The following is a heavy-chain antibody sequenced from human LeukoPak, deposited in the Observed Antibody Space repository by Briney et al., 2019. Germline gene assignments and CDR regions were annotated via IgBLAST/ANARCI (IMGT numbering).Heavy chain of an antibody. J-gene: IGHJ4*02. Sequence: GGSLRLSCAASGFTFSSYEMNWVRQAPGKGLEWVSYISSSGSTIYYADSVKGRFTISRDNAKNSLYLQMNSLRAEDTAVYYCARDRLQAGYSSGWSRGGFDYWGQGTLVTVSS. D-gene: IGHD6-19*01. CDR1: GFTFSSYE. CDR2: ISSSGSTI. V-gene: IGHV3-48*03. CDR3: ARDRLQAGYSSGWSRGGFDY.